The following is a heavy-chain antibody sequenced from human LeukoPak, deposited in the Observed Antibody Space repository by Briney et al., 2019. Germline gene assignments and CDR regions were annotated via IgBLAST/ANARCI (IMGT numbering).Heavy chain of an antibody. CDR2: ISSSSSTI. Sequence: GGSLRLSCAASGFTFSSYSMNWVRQAPGKGLEWVSYISSSSSTIYYADSVKGRFTISRDNAKNSLYLQMNSLRAEDTAVYYCAREGESAPLVDIVATIPHYLWYWGQGTLVTVSS. J-gene: IGHJ4*02. CDR3: AREGESAPLVDIVATIPHYLWY. V-gene: IGHV3-48*04. D-gene: IGHD5-12*01. CDR1: GFTFSSYS.